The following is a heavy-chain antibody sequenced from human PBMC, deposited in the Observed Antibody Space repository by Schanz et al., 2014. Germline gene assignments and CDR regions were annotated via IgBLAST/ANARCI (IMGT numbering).Heavy chain of an antibody. Sequence: VQLVQSGTEVKKPGASVKVSCKASGYDFHIYAYSWVRQAPGQGPEFMGWISTFRNEDTNSAQRFQGRLTMTTDTSTSTAYMELRSLRSDDTAMYYCATMWGYCTATACQILEVLDVWGQGTMVTVSS. J-gene: IGHJ3*01. V-gene: IGHV1-18*01. CDR3: ATMWGYCTATACQILEVLDV. CDR1: GYDFHIYA. D-gene: IGHD2-8*02. CDR2: ISTFRNEDT.